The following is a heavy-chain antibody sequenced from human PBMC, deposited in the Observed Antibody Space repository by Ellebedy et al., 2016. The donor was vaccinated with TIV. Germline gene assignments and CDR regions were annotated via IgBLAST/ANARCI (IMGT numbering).Heavy chain of an antibody. Sequence: ASVKVSCKASGGTFSSYAISWVRQAPGQGLEWVGGIIGMFGTTNYAQKFQGRVTITADELTSTVYMELSSLRSEDTAMYSCAREGDLGADYWGQGTLVTVSA. CDR2: IIGMFGTT. D-gene: IGHD3-16*01. V-gene: IGHV1-69*13. CDR1: GGTFSSYA. J-gene: IGHJ4*02. CDR3: AREGDLGADY.